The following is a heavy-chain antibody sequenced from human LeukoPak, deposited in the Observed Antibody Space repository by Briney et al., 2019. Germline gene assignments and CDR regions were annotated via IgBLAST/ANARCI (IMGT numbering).Heavy chain of an antibody. V-gene: IGHV3-48*03. J-gene: IGHJ5*02. CDR3: ASGWFDR. CDR1: GFTFSSYE. Sequence: PGGSLRLSCAASGFTFSSYEMNWVRQAPGKGLEWVSYISSRNSAIYYADSVRGRFTISRDDAKNSLYLQMNSLRAEDTAVYYCASGWFDRWGQGTLVTVSS. CDR2: ISSRNSAI.